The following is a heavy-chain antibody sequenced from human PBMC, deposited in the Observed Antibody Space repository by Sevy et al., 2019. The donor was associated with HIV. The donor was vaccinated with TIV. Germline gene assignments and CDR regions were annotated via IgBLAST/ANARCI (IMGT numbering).Heavy chain of an antibody. Sequence: GESLKISCKGSGYSFTSYWIGWVRQMPGKGLEWMGIIYPGDSDTRYSPSFQGQVTIPADKSISTAYLQWSSLKASDTATYYCARHGSNDILTGYYKDAFDIWGQGTMVTVSS. D-gene: IGHD3-9*01. J-gene: IGHJ3*02. CDR2: IYPGDSDT. V-gene: IGHV5-51*01. CDR3: ARHGSNDILTGYYKDAFDI. CDR1: GYSFTSYW.